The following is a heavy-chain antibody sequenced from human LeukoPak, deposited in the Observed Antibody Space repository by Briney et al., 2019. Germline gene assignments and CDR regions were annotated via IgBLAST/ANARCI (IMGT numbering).Heavy chain of an antibody. CDR3: ARVLVGATDY. D-gene: IGHD1-26*01. V-gene: IGHV3-48*03. J-gene: IGHJ4*02. Sequence: PGGSLRLSCAASGFTFSSYEMNWVRQAPGKGLEWVSYISSSGSTIYYADSVKGRFTISRDNAKNSLYLQMNSLRAEDTAVYYCARVLVGATDYWGQGTLVTVSS. CDR2: ISSSGSTI. CDR1: GFTFSSYE.